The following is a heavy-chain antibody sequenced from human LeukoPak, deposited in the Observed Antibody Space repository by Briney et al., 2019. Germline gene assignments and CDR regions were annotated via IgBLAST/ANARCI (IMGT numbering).Heavy chain of an antibody. V-gene: IGHV3-15*01. CDR1: GFSFADAW. J-gene: IGHJ4*02. CDR3: TTDLTYLFTFEY. Sequence: PGGSLRLSCAASGFSFADAWMAWVRQAPGRGLEWLDRIKGESDGATTDLAAPVKGRFTFSRDDSKNTLYLQMHSLQIEDTAVYYCTTDLTYLFTFEYWGQGTLVTVSS. CDR2: IKGESDGATT. D-gene: IGHD2/OR15-2a*01.